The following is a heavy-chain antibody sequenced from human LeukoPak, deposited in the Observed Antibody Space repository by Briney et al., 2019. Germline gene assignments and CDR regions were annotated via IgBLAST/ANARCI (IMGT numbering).Heavy chain of an antibody. D-gene: IGHD5-12*01. V-gene: IGHV1-18*04. CDR2: ISAYNGNT. J-gene: IGHJ6*04. CDR1: GYTFTSYG. Sequence: ASVKVSCMASGYTFTSYGISWVRQAPGQGLEWMGWISAYNGNTNYAQKLQGRVTMTTDTSTSTAYMELRSLRSDDTAVYYCARERGYSGSFYYYGMDVWGKGTTVTVSS. CDR3: ARERGYSGSFYYYGMDV.